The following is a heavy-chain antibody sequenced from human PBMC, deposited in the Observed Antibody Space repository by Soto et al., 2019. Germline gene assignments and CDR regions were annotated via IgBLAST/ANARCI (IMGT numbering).Heavy chain of an antibody. J-gene: IGHJ6*02. CDR2: INPSGGST. V-gene: IGHV1-46*01. Sequence: ASVKVSCKASGYTFTSYYMHWVRQATGQGLEWMGIINPSGGSTSYAQKFQGRVTMTRDTSTSTVYMELSSLRSEDTAVYYCARESVAMVRGVIAYYYYYGMDVWGQGTTVTVSS. CDR3: ARESVAMVRGVIAYYYYYGMDV. D-gene: IGHD3-10*01. CDR1: GYTFTSYY.